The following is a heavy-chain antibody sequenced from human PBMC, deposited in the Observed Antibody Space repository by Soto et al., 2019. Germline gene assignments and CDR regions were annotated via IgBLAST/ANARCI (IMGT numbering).Heavy chain of an antibody. CDR2: ISYDGSNK. CDR1: GFTFSSCA. Sequence: GGSLRLSCAASGFTFSSCAMHWVRQAPGKGLEWVAVISYDGSNKYYADSVKGRFTISRDNSKNTLYLQMNSLRAEDTAVYYCARDPSSIVGATYWFDPWGQGTLVTVSS. D-gene: IGHD1-26*01. J-gene: IGHJ5*02. CDR3: ARDPSSIVGATYWFDP. V-gene: IGHV3-30-3*01.